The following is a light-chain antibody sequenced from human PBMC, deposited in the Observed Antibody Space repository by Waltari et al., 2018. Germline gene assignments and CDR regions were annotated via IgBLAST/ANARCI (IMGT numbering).Light chain of an antibody. V-gene: IGKV1-33*01. CDR3: QQYDNVPYT. J-gene: IGKJ2*01. Sequence: DIQMTQSPSSLSASVGARVTITCQASQDISNYLNWYQQKPGKAPKLLIYDASNLETGVPSRFSGGGSGTDFTFTISSLQPEDIATYYCQQYDNVPYTFGQGTKLEIK. CDR1: QDISNY. CDR2: DAS.